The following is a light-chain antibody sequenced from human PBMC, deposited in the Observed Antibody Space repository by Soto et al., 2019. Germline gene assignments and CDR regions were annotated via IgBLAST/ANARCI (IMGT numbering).Light chain of an antibody. CDR3: SSYTTSNTRQIV. CDR1: SSDVGGYNY. CDR2: DVT. Sequence: QSVLSHPASVSGFPGPSITISCTGTSSDVGGYNYVSWYQHHPGKAPKLIIYDVTNRPSGVSNPFSGSKSGNTASLTISGLQPEDEADYYCSSYTTSNTRQIVFGTGTKVTVL. V-gene: IGLV2-14*03. J-gene: IGLJ1*01.